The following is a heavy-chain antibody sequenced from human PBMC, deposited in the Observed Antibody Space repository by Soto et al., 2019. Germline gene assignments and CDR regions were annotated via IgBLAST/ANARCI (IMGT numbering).Heavy chain of an antibody. CDR2: IIPIFGTA. V-gene: IGHV1-69*13. CDR3: ARDRSPHYYDSSGYSSNFDY. CDR1: GGTFSSYA. D-gene: IGHD3-22*01. J-gene: IGHJ4*02. Sequence: ASVKVSCKASGGTFSSYAISWVRQAPGQGLEWMGGIIPIFGTANYAQKFQGRVTITADESTSTAYMELSSLRSEDTAVYYCARDRSPHYYDSSGYSSNFDYWGQGTLVTVSS.